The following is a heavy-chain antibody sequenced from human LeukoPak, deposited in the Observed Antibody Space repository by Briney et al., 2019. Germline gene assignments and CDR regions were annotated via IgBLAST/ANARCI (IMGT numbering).Heavy chain of an antibody. CDR3: ARGVDYFQNYYYYGMDV. CDR2: INHSGST. J-gene: IGHJ6*02. V-gene: IGHV4-34*01. CDR1: GGSFSGYY. D-gene: IGHD2/OR15-2a*01. Sequence: SETLSLTCAVYGGSFSGYYWSWIRQPPGKGLEWIGEINHSGSTNYNPSLKSRVTISVDTSKNQFSLKLSSVTAADTAVYYCARGVDYFQNYYYYGMDVWGQGTTVTVSS.